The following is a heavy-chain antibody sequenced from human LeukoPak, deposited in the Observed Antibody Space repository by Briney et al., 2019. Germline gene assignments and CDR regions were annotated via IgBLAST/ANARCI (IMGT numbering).Heavy chain of an antibody. Sequence: GGSLRLSCAASGFTFDDYAMHWVRQPPGKGLEWVSGISWGSGSTAYADSVKGRFAISRDNAKNSLYLQMDSLRVEDTAFYYCAKSYNWNDGHFQHWGQGTLVTVSS. CDR2: ISWGSGST. J-gene: IGHJ1*01. V-gene: IGHV3-9*01. D-gene: IGHD1-1*01. CDR1: GFTFDDYA. CDR3: AKSYNWNDGHFQH.